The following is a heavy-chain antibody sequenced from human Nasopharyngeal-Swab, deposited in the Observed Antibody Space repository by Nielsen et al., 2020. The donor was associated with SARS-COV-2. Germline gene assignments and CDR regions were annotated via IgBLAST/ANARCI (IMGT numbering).Heavy chain of an antibody. V-gene: IGHV3-74*01. D-gene: IGHD3-22*01. CDR1: GFTFSSYW. J-gene: IGHJ4*02. Sequence: GESLKISCAASGFTFSSYWMHWVRQAPGKGLVWVSRINSDGSSTSYADSVKGRFTISRDNAKNTLYPQMNSLRAEDTAVYYCAREGYYDSSGYSYFDYWGQGTLVTVSS. CDR2: INSDGSST. CDR3: AREGYYDSSGYSYFDY.